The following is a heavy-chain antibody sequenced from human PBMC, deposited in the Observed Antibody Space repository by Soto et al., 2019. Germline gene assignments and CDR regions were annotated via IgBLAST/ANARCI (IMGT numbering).Heavy chain of an antibody. CDR1: GYTLTSYD. J-gene: IGHJ3*02. D-gene: IGHD2-15*01. Sequence: ASVKVSCKASGYTLTSYDINWVRQATGQGLEWMGWMNPNSGNTGYAQKFQGRVTMTRNTSISTAYMELSSLRSEDTAVYYCAGYCSGGSCYSVAAFDIWGQGTMVTVSS. CDR3: AGYCSGGSCYSVAAFDI. V-gene: IGHV1-8*01. CDR2: MNPNSGNT.